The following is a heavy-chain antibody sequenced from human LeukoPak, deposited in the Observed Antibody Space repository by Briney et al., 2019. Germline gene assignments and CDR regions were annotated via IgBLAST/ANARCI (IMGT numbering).Heavy chain of an antibody. D-gene: IGHD3-9*01. Sequence: SETLSLTCTVSGDSITSNNYYWGWIRQPPGKGLEWIGNIYYSGNTYYNPSLKSRVTISVDTSKNQFSLKLSSVTAADTAVYYCARAPGGDILTGYYFFDYWGQGTLVTVSS. CDR2: IYYSGNT. CDR3: ARAPGGDILTGYYFFDY. J-gene: IGHJ4*02. V-gene: IGHV4-39*01. CDR1: GDSITSNNYY.